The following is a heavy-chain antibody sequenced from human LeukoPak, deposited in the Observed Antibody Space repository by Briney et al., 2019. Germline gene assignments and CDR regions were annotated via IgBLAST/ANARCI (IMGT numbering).Heavy chain of an antibody. Sequence: PLETLSVTCAVSGVSLSTTNWWVWLRQPPGKGLEWIGAVYHSGRGNKNYNPSLTSRATISTDTSKNQFSLNLRSLTAADTAVYFCARDNPRTTGYSSGSTFDVWGQGILVTVSS. CDR1: GVSLSTTNW. J-gene: IGHJ4*02. V-gene: IGHV4-4*02. CDR2: VYHSGRGNK. D-gene: IGHD6-19*01. CDR3: ARDNPRTTGYSSGSTFDV.